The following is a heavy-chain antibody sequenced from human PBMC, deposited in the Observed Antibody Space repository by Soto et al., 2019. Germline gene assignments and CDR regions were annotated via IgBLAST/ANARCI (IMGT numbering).Heavy chain of an antibody. CDR1: GVTLIGYA. Sequence: GVSLRLSCAASGVTLIGYAMDWVRQATGKGLEYVSGISSDGVGTYYANSVQGRFTISRDNSKNTVYLQMGSLRPEDMAVYYCARRARPDFYYMDVWGKGTTVTVSS. D-gene: IGHD6-6*01. J-gene: IGHJ6*03. V-gene: IGHV3-64*01. CDR2: ISSDGVGT. CDR3: ARRARPDFYYMDV.